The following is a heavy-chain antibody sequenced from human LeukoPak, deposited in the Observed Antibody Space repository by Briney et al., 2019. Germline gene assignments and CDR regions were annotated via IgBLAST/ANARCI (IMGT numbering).Heavy chain of an antibody. CDR2: INPNNGGT. Sequence: ASVKVSCKASGYTFTVNFIYWVRQAPGQGLELMGWINPNNGGTRYAQKFQGRVTLTRDTSITTAYMELSRLTSDDTAVYYCARDRKDIVIGMDVWGQGTTVTVSS. CDR3: ARDRKDIVIGMDV. D-gene: IGHD2-15*01. CDR1: GYTFTVNF. V-gene: IGHV1-2*02. J-gene: IGHJ6*02.